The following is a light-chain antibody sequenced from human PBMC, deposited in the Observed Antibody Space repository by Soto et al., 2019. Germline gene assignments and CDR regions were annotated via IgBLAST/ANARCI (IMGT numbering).Light chain of an antibody. J-gene: IGKJ1*01. CDR1: QSIGSS. V-gene: IGKV3-15*01. CDR3: QQYSDWPWT. Sequence: EIVMTQAPATLSVSPGERATLSCRASQSIGSSLAWYRQKPGQAPRLLIFGASTRATGIAARLSGSGSGTEFTLTISSLQSEDFAVYYCQQYSDWPWTFGRGTKVDIK. CDR2: GAS.